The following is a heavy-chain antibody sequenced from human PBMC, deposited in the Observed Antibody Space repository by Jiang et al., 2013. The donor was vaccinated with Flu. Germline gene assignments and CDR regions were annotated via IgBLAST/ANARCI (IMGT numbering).Heavy chain of an antibody. CDR3: ARSYGDYEGWFDP. D-gene: IGHD4-17*01. J-gene: IGHJ5*02. V-gene: IGHV4-30-2*01. CDR1: GGSISSGGYS. Sequence: GSGLVKDRSQTLSLTCAVSGGSISSGGYSWSWIRQPPGKGLEWIGYIYHSGSTYYNPSLKSRVTISVDRSKNQFSLKLSSVTAADTAVYYCARSYGDYEGWFDPWGQGTLVTVSS. CDR2: IYHSGST.